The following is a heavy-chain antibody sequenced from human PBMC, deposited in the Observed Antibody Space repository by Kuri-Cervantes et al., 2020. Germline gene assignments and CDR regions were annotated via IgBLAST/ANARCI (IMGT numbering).Heavy chain of an antibody. J-gene: IGHJ5*02. CDR3: ARQGGIGGNSQFDP. V-gene: IGHV4-4*07. Sequence: GSLRLSCTVSGGSISSYYWSWIRQPAGKGLEWIGRIYTSGSTNYNPSLKSRVPISLDTSKNQFSLRLNSVTAADTAVYFCARQGGIGGNSQFDPWGQGTLVTVSS. CDR2: IYTSGST. CDR1: GGSISSYY. D-gene: IGHD2/OR15-2a*01.